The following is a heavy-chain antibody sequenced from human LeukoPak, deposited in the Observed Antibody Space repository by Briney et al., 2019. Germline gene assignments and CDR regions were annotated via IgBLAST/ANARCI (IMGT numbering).Heavy chain of an antibody. J-gene: IGHJ4*02. D-gene: IGHD6-19*01. CDR2: ISWNSGSI. CDR3: AKDQWLVPNYFDY. V-gene: IGHV3-9*01. Sequence: GGPLRLSCAASGFTFDDYAMHWARQAPGKGLEWVSGISWNSGSIGYADSVKGRFTISRDNAKNSLYLQMNSLRAEDTALYYCAKDQWLVPNYFDYWGQGTLVTVSS. CDR1: GFTFDDYA.